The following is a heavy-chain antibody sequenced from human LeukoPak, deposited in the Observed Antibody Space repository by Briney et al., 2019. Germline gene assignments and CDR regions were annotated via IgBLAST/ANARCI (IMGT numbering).Heavy chain of an antibody. Sequence: PGGSLILSCAASGFTFSSYAMHWVRQAPGKGLEWVAVISYDGSNKYYADSVKGRFTISRDNSKNTLYLQMNSLRAEDTAVYYCARVADDYWGQGTLVTVSS. CDR1: GFTFSSYA. V-gene: IGHV3-30-3*01. J-gene: IGHJ4*02. CDR2: ISYDGSNK. CDR3: ARVADDY. D-gene: IGHD2-15*01.